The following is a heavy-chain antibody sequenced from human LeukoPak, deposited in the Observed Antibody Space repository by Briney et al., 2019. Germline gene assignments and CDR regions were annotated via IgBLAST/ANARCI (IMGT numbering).Heavy chain of an antibody. CDR1: GGSFSSDNYQ. V-gene: IGHV4-61*01. CDR2: IYRTGST. CDR3: ARRLVGQTSDY. Sequence: SETLSLTCSVSGGSFSSDNYQWNWIRQPPGKGLEWIGDIYRTGSTNYNPSLKRRVTISVDTSKNQFSLRLSSVTAADTAVYYCARRLVGQTSDYWGQGTLVTVSS. J-gene: IGHJ4*02. D-gene: IGHD3-10*01.